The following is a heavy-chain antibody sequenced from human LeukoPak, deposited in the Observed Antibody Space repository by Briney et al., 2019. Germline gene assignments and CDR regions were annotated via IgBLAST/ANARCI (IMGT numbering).Heavy chain of an antibody. CDR1: GFTFSTFA. CDR3: HCSGGNCYKP. D-gene: IGHD2-15*01. CDR2: IFPSGGEI. V-gene: IGHV3-23*01. Sequence: PGGSLRLSCAASGFTFSTFAMIWVRQPPGKGLEWVSSIFPSGGEIHYADSVRGRFTISRDNSKSTLSLQMNSLRAEDTAVYYCHCSGGNCYKPWGQGTLVTVSS. J-gene: IGHJ5*02.